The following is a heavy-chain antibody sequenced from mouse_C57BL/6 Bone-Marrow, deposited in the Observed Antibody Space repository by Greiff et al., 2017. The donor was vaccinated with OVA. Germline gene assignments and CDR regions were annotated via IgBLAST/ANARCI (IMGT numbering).Heavy chain of an antibody. CDR3: TTCGSLLLRYPFDY. Sequence: EVMLVESGAELVRPGASVKLSCTASGFNIKDSYMHWVKQRPEQGLEWIGRLDPEDGDTEYAPQFQCKATMTADTSSNSAYLQLSSLTSEDTAGYYCTTCGSLLLRYPFDYWGKGTTLTVSS. D-gene: IGHD1-1*01. V-gene: IGHV14-1*01. CDR1: GFNIKDSY. CDR2: LDPEDGDT. J-gene: IGHJ2*01.